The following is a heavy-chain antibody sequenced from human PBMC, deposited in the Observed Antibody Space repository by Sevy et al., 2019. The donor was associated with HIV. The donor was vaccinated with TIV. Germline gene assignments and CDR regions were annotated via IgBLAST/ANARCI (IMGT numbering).Heavy chain of an antibody. CDR2: ISYDGSIK. CDR1: GFTFNTHA. CDR3: AREGGYTSAWSPGNH. Sequence: GGSLRLSCAASGFTFNTHAMHWVPQAPGKGLEWVALISYDGSIKYYADSVKGRLTISRDNSKNTLSLQMNSLRVEDTAVYYCAREGGYTSAWSPGNHWGQGTLVTVSS. D-gene: IGHD6-19*01. V-gene: IGHV3-30*04. J-gene: IGHJ4*02.